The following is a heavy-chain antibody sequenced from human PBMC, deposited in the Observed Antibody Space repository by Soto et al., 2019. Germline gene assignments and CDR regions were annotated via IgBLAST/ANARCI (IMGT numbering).Heavy chain of an antibody. D-gene: IGHD6-6*01. J-gene: IGHJ6*02. CDR3: ARDGVVLSVPYYYYVMDV. V-gene: IGHV3-21*01. Sequence: GGSLRLSCAASGFTFSSYSMNWVRQAPGKGLEWVSSISSSSSYIYYADSVKGRFTISRDNAKNSLYLQMNSLRAEDTAVYYCARDGVVLSVPYYYYVMDVWGQGTTVTVSS. CDR2: ISSSSSYI. CDR1: GFTFSSYS.